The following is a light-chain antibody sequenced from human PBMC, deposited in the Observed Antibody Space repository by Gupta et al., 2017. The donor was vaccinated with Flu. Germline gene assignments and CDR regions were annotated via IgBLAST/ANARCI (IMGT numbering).Light chain of an antibody. CDR3: QQRGNWQELT. J-gene: IGKJ4*01. Sequence: EIILTQSPATLSLSPGERATLSCRASQSVSNYLAWYQQKPGQAPRLLIYDASNRATGVPARLSGSGSETDFTLTISSLEPEDFAVYYCQQRGNWQELTFGGGTKVEI. CDR1: QSVSNY. V-gene: IGKV3-11*01. CDR2: DAS.